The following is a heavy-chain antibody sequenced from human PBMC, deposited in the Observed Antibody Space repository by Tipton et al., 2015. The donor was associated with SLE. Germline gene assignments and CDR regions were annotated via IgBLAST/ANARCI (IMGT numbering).Heavy chain of an antibody. Sequence: SLTCTVSGGSISSYYWSWIRQPPGKGLEWIGYIYYSGSTNYNPSLKSRVTISVDTSKNQFSLKLSSVTAADTAVYYCARDKKAPSYYYYDMDVWGKGTTVTVSS. V-gene: IGHV4-59*01. CDR1: GGSISSYY. CDR2: IYYSGST. J-gene: IGHJ6*03. CDR3: ARDKKAPSYYYYDMDV.